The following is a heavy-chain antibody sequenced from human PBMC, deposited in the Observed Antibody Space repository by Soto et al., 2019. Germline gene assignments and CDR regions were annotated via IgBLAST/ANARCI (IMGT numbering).Heavy chain of an antibody. J-gene: IGHJ4*02. V-gene: IGHV3-15*01. CDR1: GFTFSNAW. Sequence: EVQLVESGGGLVKPGGSLRLSCAASGFTFSNAWMSWVRQAPGKGLEWVGRIKSKTDGGTTDYAAPVKGRFTISRDDSKNTLYLQMNSLKTEYTAVYYCTTDDRGDSPFDYWGQGTLVTVSS. D-gene: IGHD2-21*02. CDR2: IKSKTDGGTT. CDR3: TTDDRGDSPFDY.